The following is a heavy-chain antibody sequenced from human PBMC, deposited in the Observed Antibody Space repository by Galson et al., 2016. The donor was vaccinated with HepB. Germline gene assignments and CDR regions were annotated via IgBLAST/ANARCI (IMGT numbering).Heavy chain of an antibody. D-gene: IGHD1-26*01. CDR3: ARDLRLLGDYDPSLHQGPIGLPPGTLLQEHL. J-gene: IGHJ6*01. CDR1: GYTFSTYA. Sequence: SVKVSCKASGYTFSTYAMNCARQAPGEGLEWTGWINTNTANPTYAQGFTGRFVFSLDTSVSTAYLQVCSLKAEDTAVYYCARDLRLLGDYDPSLHQGPIGLPPGTLLQEHLWG. CDR2: INTNTANP. V-gene: IGHV7-4-1*01.